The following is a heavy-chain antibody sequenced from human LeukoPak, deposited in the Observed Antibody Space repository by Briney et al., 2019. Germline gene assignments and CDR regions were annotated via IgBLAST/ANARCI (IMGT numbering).Heavy chain of an antibody. V-gene: IGHV1-2*02. CDR1: GYTFTGYY. Sequence: ASVKVSCKASGYTFTGYYMHWVRQAPGQGLEWMGWINPNSGGTNYAQKFQGRVTMTRDTSIRTAYMELRRLRSDDTAVYYCARVEEYELLSFDYWGQGTLVTVSS. J-gene: IGHJ4*02. D-gene: IGHD2-2*01. CDR2: INPNSGGT. CDR3: ARVEEYELLSFDY.